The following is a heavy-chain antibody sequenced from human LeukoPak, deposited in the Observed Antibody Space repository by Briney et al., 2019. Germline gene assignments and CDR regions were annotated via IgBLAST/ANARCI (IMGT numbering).Heavy chain of an antibody. D-gene: IGHD5-12*01. Sequence: VKPSETLSLTCNVSGASISSYYWSWNRQSAGKELEWIGRIHTTGSTNLNPSFKSRVTLSRDTSKNQLSLKLTSVTAADTAVYYCARHDIVATMFDYWGQGTLVTVSS. CDR2: IHTTGST. CDR1: GASISSYY. CDR3: ARHDIVATMFDY. J-gene: IGHJ4*02. V-gene: IGHV4-4*07.